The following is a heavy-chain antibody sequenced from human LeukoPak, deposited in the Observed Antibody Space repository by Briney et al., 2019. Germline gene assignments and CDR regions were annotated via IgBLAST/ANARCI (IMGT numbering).Heavy chain of an antibody. D-gene: IGHD3-22*01. J-gene: IGHJ4*02. CDR3: ARVYGVYYDSTGYYSG. V-gene: IGHV3-7*01. Sequence: GGSLRLSCTASGFTFSSYWMNWVRQAPGKGLEWVANIKQDGSEKKYVDSVKGRFTISRDNAKNPLYLQMNSLRAEDTAVYYCARVYGVYYDSTGYYSGWGQGTLVTVSS. CDR1: GFTFSSYW. CDR2: IKQDGSEK.